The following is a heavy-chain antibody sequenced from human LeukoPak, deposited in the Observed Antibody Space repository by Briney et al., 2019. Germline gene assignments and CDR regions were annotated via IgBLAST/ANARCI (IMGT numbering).Heavy chain of an antibody. CDR1: GGSISSYY. CDR3: ASSFVVVPAASFDY. V-gene: IGHV4-4*09. D-gene: IGHD2-2*01. Sequence: SETLSLTCTVSGGSISSYYWSWIRQPPGKGLEWIGYIYTSGSTNYNPSLKSRVTISVDTSKNQFSLKLSSVTAADTAVYYCASSFVVVPAASFDYWGQGTLVTVSS. J-gene: IGHJ4*02. CDR2: IYTSGST.